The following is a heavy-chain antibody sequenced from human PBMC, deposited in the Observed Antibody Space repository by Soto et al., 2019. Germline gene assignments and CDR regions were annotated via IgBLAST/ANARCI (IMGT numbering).Heavy chain of an antibody. Sequence: SETLSLTCTGSGGSISRYYWSWIRQPPGKGLEWIGYIYYSGSTNYNPSLKSRVTISVDTSKNQFSLKLSSVTAADTAVYYCATSPYYGDPLDYWGQGTLVTVS. CDR1: GGSISRYY. CDR3: ATSPYYGDPLDY. J-gene: IGHJ4*02. D-gene: IGHD4-17*01. V-gene: IGHV4-59*08. CDR2: IYYSGST.